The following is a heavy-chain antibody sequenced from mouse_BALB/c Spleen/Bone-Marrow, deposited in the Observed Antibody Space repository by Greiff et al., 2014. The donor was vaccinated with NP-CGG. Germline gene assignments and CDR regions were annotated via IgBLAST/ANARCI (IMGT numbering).Heavy chain of an antibody. V-gene: IGHV1-77*01. Sequence: QVQLQQPGPELVKPGASVKMSCKASGYTFTDYIISWVKQRVGQGLEWIGEIYLGTGSTYYNERFKGKATLTADKSSNIAYMQLSSLTSEDSAVYFCARRKNVWFAYWGQGTLVTVSA. CDR2: IYLGTGST. CDR1: GYTFTDYI. J-gene: IGHJ3*01. CDR3: ARRKNVWFAY.